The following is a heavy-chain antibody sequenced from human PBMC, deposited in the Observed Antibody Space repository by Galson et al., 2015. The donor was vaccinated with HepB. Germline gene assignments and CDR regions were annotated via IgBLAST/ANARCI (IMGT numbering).Heavy chain of an antibody. CDR2: ISYDGSNK. J-gene: IGHJ5*02. V-gene: IGHV3-30*04. CDR3: ARDSLVYSSSKSLHNWFDP. D-gene: IGHD6-6*01. CDR1: GFTFSSYA. Sequence: SLRLSCAASGFTFSSYAMHWVRQAPGKGLEWVAVISYDGSNKYYADSEKGRFTISRDNSKNTLYLQMNSLRAEDTAVYYCARDSLVYSSSKSLHNWFDPWGQGTLVTVSS.